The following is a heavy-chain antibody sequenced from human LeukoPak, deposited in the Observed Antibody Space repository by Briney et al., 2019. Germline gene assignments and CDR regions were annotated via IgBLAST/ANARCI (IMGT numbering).Heavy chain of an antibody. J-gene: IGHJ4*02. D-gene: IGHD1-26*01. CDR1: GGSINSYY. V-gene: IGHV4-59*01. CDR2: ISYSGST. CDR3: ARDHSGNYGY. Sequence: PSETLSLTCTVSGGSINSYYWSWIRQPPGKGLEWIGYISYSGSTNYNPSLKSRVTISVDTSKNQFSLKLNSVTAADTAVYFCARDHSGNYGYWGQGTLVTVSS.